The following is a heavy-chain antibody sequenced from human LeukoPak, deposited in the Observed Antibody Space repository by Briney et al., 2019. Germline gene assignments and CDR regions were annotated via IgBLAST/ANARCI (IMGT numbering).Heavy chain of an antibody. CDR3: AVHDCSSTSCYGDFDWLFLFDY. D-gene: IGHD2-2*01. V-gene: IGHV1-69*06. J-gene: IGHJ4*02. CDR1: GGTFSSYA. Sequence: SVKVSCKASGGTFSSYAISWVRQAPGQGLEWMGGIIPIFGTANYAQKFQGRVTITADKSTSTAHMELSSLRSEDTAVYYCAVHDCSSTSCYGDFDWLFLFDYWGQGTLVTVSS. CDR2: IIPIFGTA.